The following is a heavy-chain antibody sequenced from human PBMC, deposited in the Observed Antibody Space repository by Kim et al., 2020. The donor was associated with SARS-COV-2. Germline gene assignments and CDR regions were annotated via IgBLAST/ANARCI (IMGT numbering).Heavy chain of an antibody. J-gene: IGHJ6*02. CDR1: GFTFSSYA. Sequence: GGSLRLSCAASGFTFSSYAMSWVRQAPGKGLEWVSAISGSGGSTYYADSVKGRFTISRDNSKNTLYLQMNSLRAEDTAVYYCAKDLAQDDYYYYGMDVWGQGTTVTVSS. D-gene: IGHD3-3*01. V-gene: IGHV3-23*01. CDR2: ISGSGGST. CDR3: AKDLAQDDYYYYGMDV.